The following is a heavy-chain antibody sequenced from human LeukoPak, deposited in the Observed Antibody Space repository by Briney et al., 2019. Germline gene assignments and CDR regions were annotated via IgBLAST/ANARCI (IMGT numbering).Heavy chain of an antibody. CDR1: GYTFATYY. V-gene: IGHV1-46*01. CDR3: ARVLAYCTDSSCPGMDA. D-gene: IGHD2-8*02. Sequence: ASVKVSCKASGYTFATYYLNWVRQAPGRGLEWMGKIDPNYGFAYYAQKFQDRVTMTRDTSTSTVYMEVNSLTSDDTAVYYCARVLAYCTDSSCPGMDAWGQGTTVTVSS. J-gene: IGHJ6*02. CDR2: IDPNYGFA.